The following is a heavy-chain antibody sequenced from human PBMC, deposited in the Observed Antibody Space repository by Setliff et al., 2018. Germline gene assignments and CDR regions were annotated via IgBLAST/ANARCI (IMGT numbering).Heavy chain of an antibody. CDR1: GGSISSGSYY. Sequence: SETLSLTCTVSGGSISSGSYYWSWIRQPAGKGLEWIGYIYYSETTNYSPSLKSRVTMSVDTSKNQFSLKLSSVTAADTALYYCTVYNTGSSKDHYWGQGTPVTVSS. D-gene: IGHD2-8*02. V-gene: IGHV4-61*10. J-gene: IGHJ4*02. CDR3: TVYNTGSSKDHY. CDR2: IYYSETT.